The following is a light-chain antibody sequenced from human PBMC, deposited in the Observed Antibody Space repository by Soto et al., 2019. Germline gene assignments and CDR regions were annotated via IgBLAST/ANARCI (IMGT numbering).Light chain of an antibody. J-gene: IGKJ4*01. Sequence: EIVLRQSPGTLSLSPGARATLSCRASRSVNNYLAWYQQRPGQAPRLLIYEASDRATGIPARFSGSGSGTDVTLTISSLEPEDSAVYYCQQRGNWPWLTVGGGTRVEIK. V-gene: IGKV3-11*01. CDR3: QQRGNWPWLT. CDR2: EAS. CDR1: RSVNNY.